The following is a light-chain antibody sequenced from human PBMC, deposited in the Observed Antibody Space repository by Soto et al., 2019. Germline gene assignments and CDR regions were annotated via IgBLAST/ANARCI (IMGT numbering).Light chain of an antibody. CDR1: QSVSSSS. CDR2: GAS. J-gene: IGKJ1*01. V-gene: IGKV3-20*01. Sequence: DIVLTQSPGTLSLSPGERSTLSCRASQSVSSSSLAWYQQRPGQAPRLLIYGASSRATGIPDKFSGSGSGTDFTLTISRLEPEDFAVYYCQQYGSSPRTFGQGTKVDIK. CDR3: QQYGSSPRT.